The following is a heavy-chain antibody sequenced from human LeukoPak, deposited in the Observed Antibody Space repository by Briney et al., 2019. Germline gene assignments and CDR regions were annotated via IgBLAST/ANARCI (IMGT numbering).Heavy chain of an antibody. CDR3: ARSSYSSSSSV. Sequence: PGGSLRLSCAASGFTFSSYGMHWVRQATGKGLEWVSVIGTAGDTYYPGSVKGRFTISRENAKNSLYLQINSLRAEDTAVYYCARSSYSSSSSVWGQGTMVTVSS. J-gene: IGHJ3*01. CDR2: IGTAGDT. D-gene: IGHD6-6*01. CDR1: GFTFSSYG. V-gene: IGHV3-13*01.